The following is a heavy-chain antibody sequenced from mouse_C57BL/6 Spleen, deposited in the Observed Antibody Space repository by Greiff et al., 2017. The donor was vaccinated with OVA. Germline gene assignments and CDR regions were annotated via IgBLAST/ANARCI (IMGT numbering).Heavy chain of an antibody. CDR3: ALRQLRLPFAY. D-gene: IGHD3-2*02. Sequence: VQLQQSGPELVKPGASVKISCKASGYTFTDYYMNWVKQSHGKSLEWIGDINPNNGGTSYNQKFKGKATLTVDKSSSTAYMELRSLTSEDSAVYYCALRQLRLPFAYWGQGTLVTVSA. J-gene: IGHJ3*01. CDR2: INPNNGGT. V-gene: IGHV1-26*01. CDR1: GYTFTDYY.